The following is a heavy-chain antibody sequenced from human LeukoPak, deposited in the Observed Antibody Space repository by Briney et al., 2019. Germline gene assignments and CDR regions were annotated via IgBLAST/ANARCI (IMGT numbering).Heavy chain of an antibody. CDR2: IYPGDSDT. CDR3: ARAESGTNDGGYFDY. J-gene: IGHJ4*02. D-gene: IGHD3-3*01. V-gene: IGHV5-51*01. Sequence: GESLKISCKGSGYSFTSYWIGWVRQMPGKGLEWMGIIYPGDSDTRYSPSFQGQVTISADKSISTAYLQWSSLKASDTAMYYCARAESGTNDGGYFDYWGQGTLVTVSS. CDR1: GYSFTSYW.